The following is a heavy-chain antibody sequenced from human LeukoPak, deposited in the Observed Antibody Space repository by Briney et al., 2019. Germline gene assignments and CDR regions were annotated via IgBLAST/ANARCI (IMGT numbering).Heavy chain of an antibody. CDR3: AKGAMVRGVIAKNYFDY. CDR1: GFTFDDYA. J-gene: IGHJ4*02. Sequence: PGGSLRLSCAASGFTFDDYAMHWVRQAPGKGLEWVSGISWNSGSIGYADSVKGRFTISRDNAKNSLYLQMNSLRAEDMALYYCAKGAMVRGVIAKNYFDYWGQGTLVTVSS. D-gene: IGHD3-10*01. CDR2: ISWNSGSI. V-gene: IGHV3-9*03.